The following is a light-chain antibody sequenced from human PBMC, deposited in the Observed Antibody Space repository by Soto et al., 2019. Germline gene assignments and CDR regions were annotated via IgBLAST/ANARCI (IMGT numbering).Light chain of an antibody. Sequence: QSVLTQPPSVSGAPGQRVTISCTGSSSNIGAGYDVPWYQQLPGTAPKLIIYGNSNRPSGVPDRFSGSKSGSSASLAITGRQAADEADYYCRSYYRSRSGVVFGGGTKLTVL. CDR3: RSYYRSRSGVV. CDR1: SSNIGAGYD. V-gene: IGLV1-40*01. J-gene: IGLJ2*01. CDR2: GNS.